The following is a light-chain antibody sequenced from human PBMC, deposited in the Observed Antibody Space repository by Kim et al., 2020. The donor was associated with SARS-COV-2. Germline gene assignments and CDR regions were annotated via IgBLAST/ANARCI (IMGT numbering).Light chain of an antibody. J-gene: IGLJ2*01. CDR3: CSYAGSGTWV. Sequence: GPCITITSPGTSKDVRNYDIVSWYQQLPGRAPKRVFYEVTKRPSGISSRFSDSKSGNTASLSISGLQTEDEADYSCCSYAGSGTWVFGGGTKLTVL. CDR2: EVT. CDR1: SKDVRNYDI. V-gene: IGLV2-23*02.